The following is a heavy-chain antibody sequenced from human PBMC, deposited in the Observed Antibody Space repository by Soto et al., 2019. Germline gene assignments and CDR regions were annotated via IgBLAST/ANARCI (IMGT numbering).Heavy chain of an antibody. CDR1: GFTFSDYY. Sequence: LRLSCAASGFTFSDYYMSWIRQAPGKGLEWVSYISSSSSTIYYAESVKGRFTISRDNAKNSLYLQMNSLRAEDTAVYYCARDGGCSSSNCYNYYYYGLDVWGQGTTVTVSS. V-gene: IGHV3-11*01. CDR2: ISSSSSTI. CDR3: ARDGGCSSSNCYNYYYYGLDV. D-gene: IGHD2-2*02. J-gene: IGHJ6*02.